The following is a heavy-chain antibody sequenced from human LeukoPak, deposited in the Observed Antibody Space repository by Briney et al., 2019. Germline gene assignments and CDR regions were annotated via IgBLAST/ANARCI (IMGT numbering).Heavy chain of an antibody. J-gene: IGHJ4*02. D-gene: IGHD6-19*01. CDR3: AKDAGYSSGWGDDY. CDR2: ISGSGGST. Sequence: GGSLRLSCAASGFTFSSYSMNWVRQAPGKGLEWVSAISGSGGSTYYADSVKGRFTISRDNSKNTLYLQMNSLRAEDTAVYYCAKDAGYSSGWGDDYWGQGTLVTVSS. V-gene: IGHV3-23*01. CDR1: GFTFSSYS.